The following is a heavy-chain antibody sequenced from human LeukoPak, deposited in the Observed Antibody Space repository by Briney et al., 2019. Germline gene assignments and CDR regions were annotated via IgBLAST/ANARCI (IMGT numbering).Heavy chain of an antibody. D-gene: IGHD6-19*01. CDR3: ARGTSVAGSDY. CDR1: GFTFSNYW. Sequence: PGGSLRLSCAASGFTFSNYWIHWVRQAPGKGPVWVSHINSDGSGTSYAVSVKGRFTVSRDNAKNTLYLQMNSLRVEDTAVYYCARGTSVAGSDYWGQGTLVTVSS. J-gene: IGHJ4*02. V-gene: IGHV3-74*01. CDR2: INSDGSGT.